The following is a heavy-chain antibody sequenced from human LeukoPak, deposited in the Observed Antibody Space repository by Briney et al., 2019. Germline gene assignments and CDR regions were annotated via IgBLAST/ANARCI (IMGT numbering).Heavy chain of an antibody. CDR2: ISGSGGNT. D-gene: IGHD3-10*01. Sequence: AGGSLRLSCAASGFTFSSYAMSWVRQAPGKGLEWVSAISGSGGNTYYADSVKGRFTISRDNSKNTLYLQMNSLRAEDTAVYYCAKIQGGYYPGGTFDYWGQGTLVTVSS. CDR3: AKIQGGYYPGGTFDY. V-gene: IGHV3-23*01. CDR1: GFTFSSYA. J-gene: IGHJ4*02.